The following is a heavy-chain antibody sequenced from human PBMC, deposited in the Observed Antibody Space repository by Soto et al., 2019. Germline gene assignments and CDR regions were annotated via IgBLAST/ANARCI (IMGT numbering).Heavy chain of an antibody. D-gene: IGHD5-18*01. Sequence: QITLKESGPTLVKPTQTLTLTCTFSGFSLSTSGVGVGWIRQPPGKALEWLALIYWDDDKRYSPSLKSRLTITXXTXKXXVGLTMTNMDPVDTATYYCAHRQVDTAMVYDAFDIWGQGTMVTVSS. CDR3: AHRQVDTAMVYDAFDI. J-gene: IGHJ3*02. V-gene: IGHV2-5*02. CDR1: GFSLSTSGVG. CDR2: IYWDDDK.